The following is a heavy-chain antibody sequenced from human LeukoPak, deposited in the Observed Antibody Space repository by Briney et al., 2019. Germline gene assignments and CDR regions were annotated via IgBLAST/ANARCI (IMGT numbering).Heavy chain of an antibody. J-gene: IGHJ4*02. D-gene: IGHD6-6*01. Sequence: SETLSLTCTVSGGSIRSYYWSRIRQPPGKGLEWIGSIYYSGSTYYNPSLKSRVTISVDTSKNQFSLKLSSVTAADTAVYYCARLRPYSSSSGGFDYWGQGTLVTVSS. V-gene: IGHV4-59*05. CDR3: ARLRPYSSSSGGFDY. CDR1: GGSIRSYY. CDR2: IYYSGST.